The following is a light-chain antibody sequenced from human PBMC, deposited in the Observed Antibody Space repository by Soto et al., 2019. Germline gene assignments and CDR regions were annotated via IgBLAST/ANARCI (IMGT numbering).Light chain of an antibody. J-gene: IGKJ4*01. Sequence: DIHMTQSPSSFSASVIDIVTIACLASQNIINFLNWYQQRPGKAPKLLIYAASSLHSGVPSRFSGSGSGTDFTLTISSLQPEDFATYYCQHSYSTPPTFGGGTKVDIK. CDR3: QHSYSTPPT. V-gene: IGKV1-39*01. CDR2: AAS. CDR1: QNIINF.